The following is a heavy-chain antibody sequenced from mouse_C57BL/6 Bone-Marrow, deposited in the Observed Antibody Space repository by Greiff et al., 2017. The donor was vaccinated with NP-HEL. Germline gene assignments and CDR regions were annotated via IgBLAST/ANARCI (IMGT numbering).Heavy chain of an antibody. V-gene: IGHV5-16*01. CDR2: INYDGSST. D-gene: IGHD2-4*01. CDR3: AREGGLRRRTYAMDY. Sequence: EVQRVESEGGLVQPGSSMKLSCTASGFTFSDYYMAWVRQVPETGLEWVANINYDGSSTYYLDSLNSRFIISRDNAKNILYLQMRSLKSEDTATYYCAREGGLRRRTYAMDYWGQGTSVTVSS. CDR1: GFTFSDYY. J-gene: IGHJ4*01.